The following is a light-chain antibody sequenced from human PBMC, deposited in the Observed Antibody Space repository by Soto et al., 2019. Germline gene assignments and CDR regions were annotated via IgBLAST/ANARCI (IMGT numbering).Light chain of an antibody. Sequence: ETVLTQSPALLSVSPGERATLFCRASQIVSPNLAWYQQKPGQAPRLLIYGASTRATGIPARFSGSESGTEFTLTINSLQSEDLAVYYCQQYNNWVSFGGGTKVDI. V-gene: IGKV3D-15*01. CDR3: QQYNNWVS. J-gene: IGKJ4*01. CDR2: GAS. CDR1: QIVSPN.